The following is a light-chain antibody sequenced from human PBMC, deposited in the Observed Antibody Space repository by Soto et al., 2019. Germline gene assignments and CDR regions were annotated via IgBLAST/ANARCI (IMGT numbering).Light chain of an antibody. J-gene: IGKJ3*01. V-gene: IGKV1-33*01. CDR3: QHYDNLPPFT. Sequence: DIQMTQSPSSLSASVGDRVTITCQASQDIRKYLNWYQQKPGRAPKLLIYGASNLETGVPSRFSGSGYGTDFTFSISSLQPEYFATYYCQHYDNLPPFTFGPGTKVAIK. CDR1: QDIRKY. CDR2: GAS.